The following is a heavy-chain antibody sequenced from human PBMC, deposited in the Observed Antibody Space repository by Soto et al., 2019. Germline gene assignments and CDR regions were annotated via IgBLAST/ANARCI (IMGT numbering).Heavy chain of an antibody. Sequence: SETLSLTCTVSGGSISSYYWSWIRQPPGKGLEWIGYIYYSGSTNYNPSLKSRVTISVDTSKNQFSLKLSSVTAADTAVYYCARDYNGKGATLDYWGQGTQVTVSS. J-gene: IGHJ4*02. CDR1: GGSISSYY. D-gene: IGHD1-26*01. V-gene: IGHV4-59*01. CDR3: ARDYNGKGATLDY. CDR2: IYYSGST.